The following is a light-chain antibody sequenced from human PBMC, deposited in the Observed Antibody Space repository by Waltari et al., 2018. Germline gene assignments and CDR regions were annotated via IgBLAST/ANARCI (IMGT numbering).Light chain of an antibody. Sequence: QSVLTQPPSASGTPGQRVTISCSGSSSNIGGNAVNWYQQLPGMAPKLLIYIDNHRPSGVPDRFSGSKSATSASLAISGLQSEDEADYHCATWDDSLNGWVFGGGTKLTVL. V-gene: IGLV1-44*01. CDR2: IDN. CDR3: ATWDDSLNGWV. J-gene: IGLJ3*02. CDR1: SSNIGGNA.